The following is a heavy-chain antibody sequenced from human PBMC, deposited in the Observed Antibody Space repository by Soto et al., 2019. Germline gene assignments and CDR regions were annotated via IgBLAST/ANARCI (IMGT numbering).Heavy chain of an antibody. V-gene: IGHV4-4*02. CDR2: IYDSGST. D-gene: IGHD3-3*01. Sequence: SETLSLTCAVSGASIGNRNWWSWVRQYPGKGLEWIGDIYDSGSTEYNPSLKSRVTISVDTSKNQFSLKLSSVTAADTAVYYCAGDFWSGTRFDYWGQGTLVTVSS. CDR3: AGDFWSGTRFDY. CDR1: GASIGNRNW. J-gene: IGHJ4*02.